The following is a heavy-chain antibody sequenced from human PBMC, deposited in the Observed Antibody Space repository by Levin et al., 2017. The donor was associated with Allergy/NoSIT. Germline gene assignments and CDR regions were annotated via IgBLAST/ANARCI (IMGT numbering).Heavy chain of an antibody. Sequence: SETLSLTCSVSGVSVSDYYWSWVRQIPGKGLEWLGYVHTRGVTNYNPSLKSRLTMSVDPSKNEVSLTLRSVTDADTAVYYCARDPNGDYGFWGQGALITVS. D-gene: IGHD3-10*01. CDR3: ARDPNGDYGF. CDR2: VHTRGVT. J-gene: IGHJ4*02. CDR1: GVSVSDYY. V-gene: IGHV4-4*08.